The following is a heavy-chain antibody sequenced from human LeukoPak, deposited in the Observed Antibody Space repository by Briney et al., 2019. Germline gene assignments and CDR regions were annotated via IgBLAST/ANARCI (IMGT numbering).Heavy chain of an antibody. D-gene: IGHD2-15*01. CDR2: IYEIGST. V-gene: IGHV4-34*01. CDR1: GESLNSFY. CDR3: ARGAWATRLGS. J-gene: IGHJ4*02. Sequence: PSETLSLTRAVYGESLNSFYWSWIRQPPGKGLEWIGEIYEIGSTEYNPSLKSRVTISMVPSKQQFSLSLTSVTAADTAVYYCARGAWATRLGSWGLGTPVIVSS.